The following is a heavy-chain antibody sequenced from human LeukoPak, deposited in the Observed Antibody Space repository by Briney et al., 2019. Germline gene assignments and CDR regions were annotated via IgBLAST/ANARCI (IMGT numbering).Heavy chain of an antibody. J-gene: IGHJ4*02. CDR2: ISWDGDST. CDR3: AKASGYNSGPSDY. CDR1: GFTFDDYA. D-gene: IGHD6-19*01. V-gene: IGHV3-43D*04. Sequence: GGSLRLFCAASGFTFDDYAMHWVRQAPGKGLEWVSLISWDGDSTYYADSVKGRFTISRDNSKNSLYLQMNSLRTEDTALYYCAKASGYNSGPSDYWGQGTRVTVSS.